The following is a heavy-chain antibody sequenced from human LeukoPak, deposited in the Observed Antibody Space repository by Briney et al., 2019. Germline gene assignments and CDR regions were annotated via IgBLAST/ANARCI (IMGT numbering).Heavy chain of an antibody. CDR1: GFTFSSYP. V-gene: IGHV3-64*01. D-gene: IGHD2-8*01. J-gene: IGHJ4*02. CDR3: GRGRYCTNGVCQYFDY. CDR2: ITANGGTT. Sequence: GGSLRLSCAASGFTFSSYPMHWVRLAPGKGLEYDSGITANGGTTYYANSVKGRFTISRDNSKNTLYLQMGSLRAEDMAVYYCGRGRYCTNGVCQYFDYWGQGTLVTVS.